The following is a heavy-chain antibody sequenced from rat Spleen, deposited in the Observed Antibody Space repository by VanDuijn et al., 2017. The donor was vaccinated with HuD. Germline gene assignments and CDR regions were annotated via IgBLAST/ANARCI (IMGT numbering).Heavy chain of an antibody. CDR1: GFNFNDYW. CDR2: ISTGGGNT. J-gene: IGHJ3*01. V-gene: IGHV5-25*01. Sequence: EVKLVESGGGLVQPGRSLKLSCAASGFNFNDYWMGWVRQAPTKGLEWVASISTGGGNTYYRDSVKGRFTISRDNAKSTLYLQMDSLRSEDTATYYCARAGYNSGYGDWFAYWGQGTLVTVSS. CDR3: ARAGYNSGYGDWFAY. D-gene: IGHD4-3*01.